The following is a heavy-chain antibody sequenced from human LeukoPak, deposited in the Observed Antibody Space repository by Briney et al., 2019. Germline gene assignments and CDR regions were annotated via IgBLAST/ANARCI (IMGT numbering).Heavy chain of an antibody. CDR3: AKDRGGVYYDNWFYFDS. CDR1: GFTFSSYA. V-gene: IGHV3-23*01. D-gene: IGHD3-16*01. J-gene: IGHJ4*02. CDR2: ITGSGGTT. Sequence: GGSLRLSCAASGFTFSSYAMSWVRQAPGKGLEWVSTITGSGGTTHYADSVKGRFTISRDNSKNTLYLQLNRLRAEDTAVYFCAKDRGGVYYDNWFYFDSWGQGTLDIVSS.